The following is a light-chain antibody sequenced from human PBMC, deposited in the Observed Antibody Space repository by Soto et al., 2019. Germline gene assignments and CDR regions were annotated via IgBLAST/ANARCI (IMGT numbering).Light chain of an antibody. CDR1: QSINSNY. V-gene: IGKV3D-20*01. J-gene: IGKJ5*01. CDR2: DTS. Sequence: EIVLTQSPATLSLSPGERATLSCGASQSINSNYLAWYQQKPGLAPRLVIYDTSRRAPGIPDRLTGSGSGTDFTLTISRLEPEDPAIYYCQQYGSSPTFGQGTRLEIK. CDR3: QQYGSSPT.